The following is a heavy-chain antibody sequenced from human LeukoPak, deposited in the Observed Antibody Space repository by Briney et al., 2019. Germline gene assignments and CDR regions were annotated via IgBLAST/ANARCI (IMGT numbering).Heavy chain of an antibody. CDR2: IIPILGIA. D-gene: IGHD2-2*01. CDR1: GGTFSSYT. V-gene: IGHV1-69*02. CDR3: ARVESTSCYGCIDY. Sequence: SVKVSCKASGGTFSSYTISWVRQAPGQGLEWMGRIIPILGIANYAQKFQGRVTITAEKSTSTAYMELSSLRSEDTAVYYCARVESTSCYGCIDYWGQGTLVTVSS. J-gene: IGHJ4*02.